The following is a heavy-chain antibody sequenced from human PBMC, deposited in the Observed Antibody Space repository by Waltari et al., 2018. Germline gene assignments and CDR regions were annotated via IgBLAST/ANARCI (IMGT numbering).Heavy chain of an antibody. CDR3: ATLEEDTAMPRGGY. J-gene: IGHJ4*02. D-gene: IGHD5-18*01. CDR2: ISPIFGTA. CDR1: GGTFSSYA. Sequence: QVQLVQSGAEVKKPGSSVKVSCKASGGTFSSYALSWVRQAPGQGLEWMGGISPIFGTANYAQKFQGRVTSTADESTSTAYMELSSLRSEDTAVYYCATLEEDTAMPRGGYWGQGTLVTVSS. V-gene: IGHV1-69*01.